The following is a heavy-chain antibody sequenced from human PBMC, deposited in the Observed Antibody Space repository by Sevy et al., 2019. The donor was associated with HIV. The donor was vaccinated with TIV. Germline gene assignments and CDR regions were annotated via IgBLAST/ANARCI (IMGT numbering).Heavy chain of an antibody. D-gene: IGHD5-18*01. J-gene: IGHJ6*02. Sequence: GGSLRLSCAASGFTFDDYGMSWVRQAPGKGLEWVSGINWNGGSTGYADSVKGRFTISRDNAKNSLYPQVNSMRAEDTALYYCARHGYGYGYHALLDYYYGMDVWGQGTTVTVSS. V-gene: IGHV3-20*04. CDR1: GFTFDDYG. CDR2: INWNGGST. CDR3: ARHGYGYGYHALLDYYYGMDV.